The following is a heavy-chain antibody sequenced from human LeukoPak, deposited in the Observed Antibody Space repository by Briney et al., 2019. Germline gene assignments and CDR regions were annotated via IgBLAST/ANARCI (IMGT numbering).Heavy chain of an antibody. D-gene: IGHD2-2*01. CDR2: INTDGSST. J-gene: IGHJ6*03. Sequence: GGSLRLSCAASGFIFSSYWMHWVRHAPGKGLAWVSRINTDGSSTSYADSVKGRFTISRDNAKNTLYLQMNSLRAEDTAVYYCARAFEGIGVVVPAQSSLFYMDVWGKGTTVTISS. V-gene: IGHV3-74*01. CDR3: ARAFEGIGVVVPAQSSLFYMDV. CDR1: GFIFSSYW.